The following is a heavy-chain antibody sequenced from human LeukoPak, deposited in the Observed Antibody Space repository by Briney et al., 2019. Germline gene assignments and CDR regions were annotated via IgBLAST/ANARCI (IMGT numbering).Heavy chain of an antibody. CDR2: ISYGGSNK. CDR3: ARGLYSSSSGADY. V-gene: IGHV3-30-3*01. CDR1: GFTFSSYA. D-gene: IGHD6-6*01. Sequence: GGSLRLSCAASGFTFSSYAMHWVRQAPGKGLEWVAVISYGGSNKYYADPVKGRFTISRDNSKNTLYLQMNSLRAEDTAVYYCARGLYSSSSGADYWGQGTLVTVSS. J-gene: IGHJ4*02.